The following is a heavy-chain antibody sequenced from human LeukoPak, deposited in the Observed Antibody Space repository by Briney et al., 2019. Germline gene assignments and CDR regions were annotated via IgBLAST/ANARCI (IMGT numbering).Heavy chain of an antibody. V-gene: IGHV4-4*07. CDR1: GGSISSYY. CDR3: ARFSSIAAAFDY. J-gene: IGHJ4*02. CDR2: IYTSGTT. D-gene: IGHD6-13*01. Sequence: SETLSLTCTVSGGSISSYYWSWIRQPPGKGLEWIGRIYTSGTTHYNPSLKSRVTMSVDTSKNQFSLNLSSVTAADTAVYYCARFSSIAAAFDYWGLGTLVTVSS.